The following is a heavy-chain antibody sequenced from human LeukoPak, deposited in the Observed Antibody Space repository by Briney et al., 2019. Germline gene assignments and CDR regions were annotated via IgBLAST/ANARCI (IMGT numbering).Heavy chain of an antibody. D-gene: IGHD1-26*01. Sequence: SETLSLTCTVSGGSISSSSYYWGWIRQPPGKGLEWIGSIYYSGSTYYNPSLKSRVTISVDTSKNQFSLKLSSVTAADTAVYYCARGIVGAIDWGQGTLVTVSS. J-gene: IGHJ4*02. CDR3: ARGIVGAID. CDR2: IYYSGST. CDR1: GGSISSSSYY. V-gene: IGHV4-39*07.